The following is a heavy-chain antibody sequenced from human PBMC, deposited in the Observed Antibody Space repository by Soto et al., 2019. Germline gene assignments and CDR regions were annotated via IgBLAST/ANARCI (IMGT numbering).Heavy chain of an antibody. CDR3: ARDHIDYDGSGHDYYYGMDV. J-gene: IGHJ6*02. D-gene: IGHD3-22*01. CDR2: IRYDGSNK. CDR1: GLTFRRYG. V-gene: IGHV3-33*01. Sequence: QVQLVESGGGVVQPGRFPRLSCTASGLTFRRYGMHWVRQAPGKGLEWVAVIRYDGSNKYYADSVRGRFTISRDNSENTLYLEMNSLRVEDTAVYYCARDHIDYDGSGHDYYYGMDVWGQGTTVTVSS.